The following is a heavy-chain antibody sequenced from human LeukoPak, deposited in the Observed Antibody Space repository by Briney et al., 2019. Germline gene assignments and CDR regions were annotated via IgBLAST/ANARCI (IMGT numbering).Heavy chain of an antibody. J-gene: IGHJ4*02. CDR3: ARGIAAGGRRFDY. Sequence: GGSLRLSCAASGFTFSDYYMSWIRQAPGKGLEWISYISGSGSSIYYADSVKGRFTISRDNAKISLYLQMNSLRAEDTAVYYCARGIAAGGRRFDYWGQGTLVTVSS. D-gene: IGHD6-13*01. CDR2: ISGSGSSI. CDR1: GFTFSDYY. V-gene: IGHV3-11*01.